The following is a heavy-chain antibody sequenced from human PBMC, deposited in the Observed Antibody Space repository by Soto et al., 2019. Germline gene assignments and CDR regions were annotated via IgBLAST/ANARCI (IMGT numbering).Heavy chain of an antibody. Sequence: EVQLAESGGGLAKPGGSLRLSCAASGFTFSSYSMNWVRQAPGKGLEWVSSISSSSSYIYYADSVKGRFTISRDTAKNGRCLQMNILGAEDTAVYSCARGVKVYSRGGSCYFGNWFDPWGQGTLFTVSS. J-gene: IGHJ5*02. CDR2: ISSSSSYI. D-gene: IGHD2-15*01. CDR1: GFTFSSYS. CDR3: ARGVKVYSRGGSCYFGNWFDP. V-gene: IGHV3-21*01.